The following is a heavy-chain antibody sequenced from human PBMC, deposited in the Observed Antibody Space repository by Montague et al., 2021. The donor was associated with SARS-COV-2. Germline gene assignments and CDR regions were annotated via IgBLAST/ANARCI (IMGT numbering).Heavy chain of an antibody. Sequence: SETLSLTCTVSGGSTASHYWNWIRQSPGTRPELIGYVYYNGDTKYNPSLQSRVTISIDTSENQFSVRLNSVTAADTAVYFCAGGWAFDPWGQGRLVTVSS. J-gene: IGHJ3*01. CDR2: VYYNGDT. CDR1: GGSTASHY. V-gene: IGHV4-59*08. D-gene: IGHD6-19*01. CDR3: AGGWAFDP.